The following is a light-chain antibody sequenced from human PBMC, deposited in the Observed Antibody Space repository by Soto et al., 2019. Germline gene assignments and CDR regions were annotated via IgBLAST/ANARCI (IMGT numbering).Light chain of an antibody. CDR3: HQYENYWT. CDR1: QSISSW. V-gene: IGKV1-5*01. CDR2: DAS. J-gene: IGKJ1*01. Sequence: DIQMTQSPSTMSATAGDRVTIPCRARQSISSWLAWYQHKPGKAPKLLIYDASNVDSGVPSRFSGSGSGTEVSLPISNLQPDDCATYYCHQYENYWTFGQGTRGEIK.